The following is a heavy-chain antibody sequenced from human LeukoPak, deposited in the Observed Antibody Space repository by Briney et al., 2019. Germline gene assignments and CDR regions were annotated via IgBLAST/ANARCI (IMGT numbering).Heavy chain of an antibody. J-gene: IGHJ4*02. CDR1: GFTFSSYA. CDR2: ISWNSGSV. Sequence: TGGSLRLSCAASGFTFSSYAMNWVRQAPGKGLEWVSGISWNSGSVGYADSVKGRFTISRDNAKNSLYLQMNSLRAEDTALYYCAKDRGTVYLYYFDYWGQGTLVTVSS. D-gene: IGHD1-20*01. CDR3: AKDRGTVYLYYFDY. V-gene: IGHV3-9*01.